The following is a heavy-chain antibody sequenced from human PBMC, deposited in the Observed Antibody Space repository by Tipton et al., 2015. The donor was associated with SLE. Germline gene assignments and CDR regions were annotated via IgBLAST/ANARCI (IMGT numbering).Heavy chain of an antibody. CDR3: ARKGTQQPPDY. Sequence: QSGAEVKKPGASVKVSCKTSGYTFTTYGITWVRQAPGQGLEWMGWISANNGDTNYAQNFQGRVTMTTDTSTSTGYMELRSLRSDDTAVYYCARKGTQQPPDYWGQGTLVTVSS. CDR2: ISANNGDT. CDR1: GYTFTTYG. J-gene: IGHJ4*02. D-gene: IGHD1/OR15-1a*01. V-gene: IGHV1-18*01.